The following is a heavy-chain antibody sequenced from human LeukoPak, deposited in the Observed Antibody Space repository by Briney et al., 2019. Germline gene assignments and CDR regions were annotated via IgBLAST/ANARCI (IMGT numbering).Heavy chain of an antibody. CDR2: ISGSGDST. J-gene: IGHJ4*02. CDR3: AKDTYSTSPYYFDY. V-gene: IGHV3-23*01. D-gene: IGHD1-26*01. CDR1: GFTFSSYA. Sequence: GGSLRLSCAASGFTFSSYAMSWVRQAPGKGLEWVSAISGSGDSTYYGDSVKGRFTISRDNSKNTLYLQMNSLRAEDTAVYYCAKDTYSTSPYYFDYWGQGTLVTVSS.